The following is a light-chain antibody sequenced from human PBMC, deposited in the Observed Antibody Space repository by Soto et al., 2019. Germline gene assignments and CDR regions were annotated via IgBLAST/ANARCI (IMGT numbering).Light chain of an antibody. V-gene: IGKV3-20*01. CDR1: QSVSSSY. CDR2: GAS. CDR3: QQYDSSPIT. Sequence: EIVLTHSPGTLSLSPCERATLSSRASQSVSSSYLAWYQQKPGQAPSLLIYGASRRATGIPDRFSGSGSGTDFTLTISRLEPEDFAVYYCQQYDSSPITFGQGTRLEIK. J-gene: IGKJ5*01.